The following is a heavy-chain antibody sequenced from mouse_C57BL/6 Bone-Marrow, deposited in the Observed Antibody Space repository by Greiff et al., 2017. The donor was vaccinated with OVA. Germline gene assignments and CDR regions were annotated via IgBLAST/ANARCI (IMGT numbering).Heavy chain of an antibody. CDR2: ISSGGSYT. CDR3: ARQRDYDYDGFAMDY. Sequence: EVKVVESGGDLVKPGGSLKLSCAASGFTFSSYGMSWVRQTPDKRLEWVATISSGGSYTYYPDSVKGRFTISRDNAKNTLYLQMSSLKSEDTAMYYCARQRDYDYDGFAMDYWGQGTSVTVSS. D-gene: IGHD2-4*01. V-gene: IGHV5-6*01. J-gene: IGHJ4*01. CDR1: GFTFSSYG.